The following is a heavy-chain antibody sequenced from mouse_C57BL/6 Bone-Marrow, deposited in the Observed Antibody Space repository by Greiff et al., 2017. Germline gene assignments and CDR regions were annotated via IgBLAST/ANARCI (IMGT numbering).Heavy chain of an antibody. CDR3: ARYYDGYYDAMDY. CDR2: INPSSGYT. CDR1: GYTFTSYW. Sequence: VHLVESGAELAKPGASVKLSCKASGYTFTSYWMHWVKQRPGQGLEWIGYINPSSGYTKYNQKFKDKATLTADKSSSTAYMQLSSLTYEDSAVYYCARYYDGYYDAMDYWGQGTSVTVSS. D-gene: IGHD2-3*01. V-gene: IGHV1-7*01. J-gene: IGHJ4*01.